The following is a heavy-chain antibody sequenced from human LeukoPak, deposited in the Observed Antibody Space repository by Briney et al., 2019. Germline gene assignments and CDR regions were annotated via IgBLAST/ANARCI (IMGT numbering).Heavy chain of an antibody. CDR1: GGSISSYY. D-gene: IGHD4-17*01. V-gene: IGHV4-59*08. CDR3: ARRRPGDYGDYVGSWFDP. CDR2: IYYSGST. Sequence: SETLSLTCTVSGGSISSYYWSWIRQPPGKGLEWIGYIYYSGSTNYNPSLKSRVTISVDTSKNQFSLKLSSVTAADTAVYYCARRRPGDYGDYVGSWFDPWGQGTLVTVSS. J-gene: IGHJ5*02.